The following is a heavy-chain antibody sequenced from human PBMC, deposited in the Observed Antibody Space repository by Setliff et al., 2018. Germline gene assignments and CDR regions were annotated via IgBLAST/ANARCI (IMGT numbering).Heavy chain of an antibody. D-gene: IGHD3-22*01. Sequence: PSETLSLTCTVSGGSISSSSYYWGWIRQPPGKGLEWIGSIYYSGSTYYNPSLKSRVTISVDTSKNQFSLKLSSVTAADTAVYYCASVVEDYYDSSGYFLPSYYFDYWGQGTLVPSPQ. CDR2: IYYSGST. CDR1: GGSISSSSYY. V-gene: IGHV4-39*07. CDR3: ASVVEDYYDSSGYFLPSYYFDY. J-gene: IGHJ4*02.